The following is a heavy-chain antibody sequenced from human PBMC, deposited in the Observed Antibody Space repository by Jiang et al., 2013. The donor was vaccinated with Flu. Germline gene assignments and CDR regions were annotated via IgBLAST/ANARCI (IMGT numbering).Heavy chain of an antibody. D-gene: IGHD3-3*01. J-gene: IGHJ6*04. CDR3: AHKPYYDFLDV. Sequence: GKALEWLALIYWDDDKRYSPSLKSRLTITKDTSKNQVVLTMTNMDPVDTATYYCAHKPYYDFLDVWGKGTTVTVSS. V-gene: IGHV2-5*02. CDR2: IYWDDDK.